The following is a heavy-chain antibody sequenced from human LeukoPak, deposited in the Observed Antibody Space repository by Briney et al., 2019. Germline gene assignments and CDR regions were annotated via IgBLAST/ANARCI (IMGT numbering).Heavy chain of an antibody. CDR3: AREIDLGSGGAYVVRYFDY. Sequence: PSQTLSLTCTVSGGSISSGGYHWSWIRQNPGKGLEWIGYIYYSGSTYYNPSLKSRVTISVDTSKNQFSLKLSSVTAADTAVYYCAREIDLGSGGAYVVRYFDYWGQGTLVTVSS. CDR2: IYYSGST. V-gene: IGHV4-31*03. CDR1: GGSISSGGYH. D-gene: IGHD3-10*01. J-gene: IGHJ4*02.